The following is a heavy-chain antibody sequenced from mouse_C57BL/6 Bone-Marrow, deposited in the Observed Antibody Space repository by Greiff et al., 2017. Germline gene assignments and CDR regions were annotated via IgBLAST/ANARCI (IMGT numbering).Heavy chain of an antibody. V-gene: IGHV1-64*01. Sequence: VQLKQPGAELVKPGASVKLSCKVSGYTFTSYWLHWVKQRPGQGLEWIGMIHPNSGSTNYNEKFKSKATLTVDKSSSTAYMQLSSLTSEDSAVXYSARDGYYKDYWGQGTTLTVSS. D-gene: IGHD2-3*01. CDR1: GYTFTSYW. J-gene: IGHJ2*01. CDR2: IHPNSGST. CDR3: ARDGYYKDY.